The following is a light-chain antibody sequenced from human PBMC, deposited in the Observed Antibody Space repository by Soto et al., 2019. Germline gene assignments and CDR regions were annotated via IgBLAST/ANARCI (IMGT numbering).Light chain of an antibody. Sequence: EIVLTQSPGTLSLSPGERATLSCRASQSVSSYLAWYQQKPGQPPRLLIYDASNRATGIPARFSGSGSGTDFTLTISSLEPEDFAVYYCQQRSNWTFGQGTKVDIK. CDR3: QQRSNWT. J-gene: IGKJ1*01. CDR1: QSVSSY. V-gene: IGKV3-11*01. CDR2: DAS.